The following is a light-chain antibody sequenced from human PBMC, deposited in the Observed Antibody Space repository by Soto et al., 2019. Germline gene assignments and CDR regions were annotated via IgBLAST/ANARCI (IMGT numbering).Light chain of an antibody. CDR1: QAINTY. CDR2: GTF. V-gene: IGKV1-39*01. J-gene: IGKJ5*01. Sequence: DIQMTQSPSFLSASVGDRVTISCRASQAINTYLNWYQQKPGKAPKLLIYGTFDLQNGVTSRFSGGGSGTDFTLIISSLQPEDFATYYCQQSYSTLLITFGQGTRLEV. CDR3: QQSYSTLLIT.